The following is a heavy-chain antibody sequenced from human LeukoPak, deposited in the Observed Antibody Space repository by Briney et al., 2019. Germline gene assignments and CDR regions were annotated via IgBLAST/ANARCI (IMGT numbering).Heavy chain of an antibody. CDR3: ASDDYVSQYYFDY. D-gene: IGHD3-16*01. CDR2: INTDGSST. V-gene: IGHV3-74*01. Sequence: GGSLRLSCAASGFTFSSYWMHWVRQAPGKGLVWVSRINTDGSSTRYADSVKGRFTISRDNAKNSLYLQMNSLRADDTAVYYCASDDYVSQYYFDYWGQGTLVTVSS. J-gene: IGHJ4*02. CDR1: GFTFSSYW.